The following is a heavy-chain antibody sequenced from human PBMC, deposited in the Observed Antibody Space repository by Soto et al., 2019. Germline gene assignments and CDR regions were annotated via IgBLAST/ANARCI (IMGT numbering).Heavy chain of an antibody. J-gene: IGHJ4*02. CDR1: GFTFSIHS. CDR3: ARRYCGATSCRSIDF. CDR2: ITSSSTYI. V-gene: IGHV3-21*01. D-gene: IGHD2-2*01. Sequence: EVQLVESGGGLVKPGGSLRLSCAASGFTFSIHSMNWVRQAPGKGLEWVSSITSSSTYIYYADSVKGRFTVSRDNAKNSLYLQMNGLSPEDTGVYYCARRYCGATSCRSIDFWGQGTLVTVS.